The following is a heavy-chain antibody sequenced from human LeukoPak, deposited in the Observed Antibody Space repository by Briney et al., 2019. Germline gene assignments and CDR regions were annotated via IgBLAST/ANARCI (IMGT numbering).Heavy chain of an antibody. Sequence: GGSLRLSCAASGFTFNSYGMHWVRQAPGKGLEWVTFIWYDGSKKYYADSVKGRFTISRDNSKNTLFLQMSSLRAEDTAVYYCARDLSIGAADTGGQGTLVTVSS. CDR1: GFTFNSYG. CDR3: ARDLSIGAADT. D-gene: IGHD6-13*01. V-gene: IGHV3-30*02. CDR2: IWYDGSKK. J-gene: IGHJ4*02.